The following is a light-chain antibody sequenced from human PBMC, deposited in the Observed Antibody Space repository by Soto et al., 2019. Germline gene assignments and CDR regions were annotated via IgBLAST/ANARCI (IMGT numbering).Light chain of an antibody. CDR1: QSVSSSY. V-gene: IGKV3-20*01. Sequence: EIVLTQSPGTLSLSPGERATLSCRASQSVSSSYLAWYQQKPGQAPRLLIYGASSRATGIPDRFSGSGSGTDFTLTISRLEPEDFAVYYCQQYALLGQGTKLDIK. CDR3: QQYAL. CDR2: GAS. J-gene: IGKJ1*01.